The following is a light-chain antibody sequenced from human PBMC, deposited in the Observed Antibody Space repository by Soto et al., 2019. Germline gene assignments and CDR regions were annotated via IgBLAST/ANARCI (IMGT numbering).Light chain of an antibody. J-gene: IGKJ4*01. V-gene: IGKV3-15*01. Sequence: EVVMTQSPATLSVSPGERATLSCRASQFVSTNLAWYQQKPGQAPRLLIYSASTRETGIPASFSGSGSGTEFTLTISSLQSEDSAVYYCQQFNNWPPLTFGGRTKVEIK. CDR3: QQFNNWPPLT. CDR1: QFVSTN. CDR2: SAS.